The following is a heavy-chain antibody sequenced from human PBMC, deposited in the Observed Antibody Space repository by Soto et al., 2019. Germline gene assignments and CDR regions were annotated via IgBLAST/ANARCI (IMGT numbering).Heavy chain of an antibody. D-gene: IGHD2-21*02. Sequence: GASVKVSCKASGYTFTSYGFSWVRQAPGQGLEWMGWISTYNGNTNYAQKFQGRVTMTTDTSTSTAYMELSSLRSGDTAVYYCARGGPYCGGDCYSGWVTYGMDVWGQGTTVTVSS. CDR2: ISTYNGNT. V-gene: IGHV1-18*01. J-gene: IGHJ6*02. CDR1: GYTFTSYG. CDR3: ARGGPYCGGDCYSGWVTYGMDV.